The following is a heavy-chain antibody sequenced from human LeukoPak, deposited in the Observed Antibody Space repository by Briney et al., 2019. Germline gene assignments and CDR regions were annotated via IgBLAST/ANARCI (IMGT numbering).Heavy chain of an antibody. CDR2: IRNKVNNYAT. D-gene: IGHD3-22*01. CDR3: TRHGNGDDSSGYTDS. J-gene: IGHJ4*02. Sequence: AGSLRLSCAASGFTFSGSAMHWVRQASGKGLEWVGRIRNKVNNYATVYAASVKGRFTISRDDSKNTAYLQMNSLKTEDTAVYYCTRHGNGDDSSGYTDSWGQGSLVTVSS. V-gene: IGHV3-73*01. CDR1: GFTFSGSA.